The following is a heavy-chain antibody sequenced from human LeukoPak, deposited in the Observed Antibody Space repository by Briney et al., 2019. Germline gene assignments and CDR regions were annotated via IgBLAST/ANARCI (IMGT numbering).Heavy chain of an antibody. CDR2: INSNTGGT. V-gene: IGHV1-2*02. J-gene: IGHJ4*02. CDR3: ARPKTQQLSSLNF. CDR1: GYTFTGYY. D-gene: IGHD6-13*01. Sequence: ASVKVSCKASGYTFTGYYLHWVRQAPGQGLEWMGWINSNTGGTNYAQKFQGRVTMTRHTSIRTAYMELSRLRPDDTAVYYCARPKTQQLSSLNFWGQGTLVTVSS.